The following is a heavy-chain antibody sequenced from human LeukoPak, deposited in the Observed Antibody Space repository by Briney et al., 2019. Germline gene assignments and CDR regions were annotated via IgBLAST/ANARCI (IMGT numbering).Heavy chain of an antibody. Sequence: PSETLSLTCTVSGGSISSYYWTWIRQPPGKGLEWIGFTYYSGSTNCSPSLKSRVTISADTSKNQFSLKLYSVTAADTAVYYCATRKLGNDYWGQGTLVTVSS. CDR2: TYYSGST. CDR1: GGSISSYY. D-gene: IGHD7-27*01. V-gene: IGHV4-59*01. J-gene: IGHJ4*02. CDR3: ATRKLGNDY.